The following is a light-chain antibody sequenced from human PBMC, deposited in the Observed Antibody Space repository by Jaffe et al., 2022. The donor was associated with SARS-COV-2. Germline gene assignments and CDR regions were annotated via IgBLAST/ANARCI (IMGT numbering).Light chain of an antibody. CDR1: QSVSSS. CDR3: QQYGSSPGT. Sequence: EIVLTQSPGTLSLSPGERATLSCRASQSVSSSLAWYQRKPGQAPRLLIYSASSRATGIPDRFSGSGSGTDFTLMISRLEPEDSAVYFCQQYGSSPGTFGQGTKLEIK. J-gene: IGKJ2*01. V-gene: IGKV3-20*01. CDR2: SAS.